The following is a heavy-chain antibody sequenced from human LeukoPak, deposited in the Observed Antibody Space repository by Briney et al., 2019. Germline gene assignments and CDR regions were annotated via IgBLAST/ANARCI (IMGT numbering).Heavy chain of an antibody. CDR3: ARGGTAAAVIYFQH. J-gene: IGHJ1*01. CDR2: ISGSGGST. V-gene: IGHV3-23*01. CDR1: GFTFSSYA. D-gene: IGHD6-13*01. Sequence: GGSLRLSCAASGFTFSSYAMSWVRQPPGKGLEWVSAISGSGGSTYYADSVKGRFTISRDNSKNTLYLQMNSLRAEDTAVYYCARGGTAAAVIYFQHWGQGTLVTVSS.